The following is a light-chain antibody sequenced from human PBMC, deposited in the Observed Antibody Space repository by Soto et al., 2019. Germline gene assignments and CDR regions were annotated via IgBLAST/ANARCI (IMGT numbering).Light chain of an antibody. Sequence: QSVLTQPASVSGSPGQSITISCTGTTSDVGGYNYVSWYHQHPGKAPKLMIYDVSNRPSGVSNRFSGSKSGNTASLTISGLQAEDEADYYCSSYTSSSTLVFGTGTKRTVL. J-gene: IGLJ1*01. V-gene: IGLV2-14*01. CDR3: SSYTSSSTLV. CDR2: DVS. CDR1: TSDVGGYNY.